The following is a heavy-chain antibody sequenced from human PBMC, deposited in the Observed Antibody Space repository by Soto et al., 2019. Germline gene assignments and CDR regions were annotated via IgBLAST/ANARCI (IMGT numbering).Heavy chain of an antibody. CDR3: TRLGYSSSSFYYYYYYYMDV. J-gene: IGHJ6*03. Sequence: GGSLRLSCTASGFTFGDYAMSWFRQAPGKGLEWVGFIRSKAYGGTTEYAASVKGRFTISRDDSKSIAYLQMNSLKTEDTAVYYCTRLGYSSSSFYYYYYYYMDVWGKGTTVTVSS. CDR1: GFTFGDYA. CDR2: IRSKAYGGTT. D-gene: IGHD6-6*01. V-gene: IGHV3-49*03.